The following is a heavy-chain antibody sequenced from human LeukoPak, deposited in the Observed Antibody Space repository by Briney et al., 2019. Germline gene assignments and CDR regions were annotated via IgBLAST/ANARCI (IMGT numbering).Heavy chain of an antibody. CDR3: ARWVSSGYQSYFDY. CDR1: GGSITSTNW. V-gene: IGHV4-4*02. CDR2: IYHSGST. Sequence: SGTLSLTCAVSGGSITSTNWWSWVRQPPGKGLEWIGQIYHSGSTNYNPSLKSRATISVDKSKNQFSLKLSSVTAADTAVYYCARWVSSGYQSYFDYWGQGTLVTVSS. J-gene: IGHJ4*02. D-gene: IGHD3-22*01.